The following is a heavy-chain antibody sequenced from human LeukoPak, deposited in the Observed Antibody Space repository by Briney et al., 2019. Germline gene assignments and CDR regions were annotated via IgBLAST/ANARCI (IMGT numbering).Heavy chain of an antibody. D-gene: IGHD3-3*01. J-gene: IGHJ6*03. CDR1: GGSFSGYY. CDR3: ARVEYYDFWSGPYYYYYYMDV. V-gene: IGHV4-34*01. CDR2: INHSGST. Sequence: SETLSLTCAVYGGSFSGYYWSWIRQPPGKGLEWIGEINHSGSTNYNPSLKSRVTISVDTSKNQFSLKLSSVTAADTAVYYCARVEYYDFWSGPYYYYYYMDVWGKGTTVTVSS.